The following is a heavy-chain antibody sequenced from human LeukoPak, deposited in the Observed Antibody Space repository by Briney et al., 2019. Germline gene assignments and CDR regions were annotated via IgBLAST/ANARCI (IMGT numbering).Heavy chain of an antibody. D-gene: IGHD3-10*01. Sequence: GGSQRLSCAASGFTFNLYAMSWVRQAPGKGLEWVSTISGSAGSTFYAGSVKGRFTISRDNSENSLYLEMNNLRAEDTAVYYCAKDRDAVTMIRGIYADWGQGTLVTVSS. CDR3: AKDRDAVTMIRGIYAD. V-gene: IGHV3-23*01. CDR2: ISGSAGST. CDR1: GFTFNLYA. J-gene: IGHJ4*02.